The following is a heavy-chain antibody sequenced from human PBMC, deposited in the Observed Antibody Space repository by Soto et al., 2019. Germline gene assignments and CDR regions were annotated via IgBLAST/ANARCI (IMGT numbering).Heavy chain of an antibody. CDR2: ISGSGGST. J-gene: IGHJ3*02. CDR3: AKVGYCSSTSCYVVRRDDAFDI. D-gene: IGHD2-2*03. Sequence: GGSLRLSCAASGFTFSSYAMSWVRQAPGKGLEWVSAISGSGGSTYYADSVKGRFTISRDNSKNTLYLQMNSLRAEDTAVYYCAKVGYCSSTSCYVVRRDDAFDIWGQGTMVTVSS. V-gene: IGHV3-23*01. CDR1: GFTFSSYA.